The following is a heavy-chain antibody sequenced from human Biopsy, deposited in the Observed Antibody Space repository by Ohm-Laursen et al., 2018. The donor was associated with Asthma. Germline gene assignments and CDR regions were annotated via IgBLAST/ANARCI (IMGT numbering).Heavy chain of an antibody. V-gene: IGHV1-69*11. CDR2: IIPFHGTA. CDR1: GGTFSTFG. J-gene: IGHJ4*02. CDR3: ARDYDGDYVQRHLPLAY. D-gene: IGHD4-17*01. Sequence: SVKVSCNASGGTFSTFGISWVRQAPGQGLEWMGRIIPFHGTATYAQNFQGRLTLTADESTSTAYMELSSLRSEDTAVYFCARDYDGDYVQRHLPLAYWGQGTLVTVSS.